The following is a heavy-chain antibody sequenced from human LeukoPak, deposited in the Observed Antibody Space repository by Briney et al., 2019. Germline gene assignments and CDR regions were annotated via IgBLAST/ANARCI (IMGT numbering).Heavy chain of an antibody. J-gene: IGHJ6*02. CDR1: GYSFTSYW. V-gene: IGHV5-10-1*01. Sequence: GGSLRLSCKGSGYSFTSYWISWVRQMPGKGLEWMGRIDPSDSYTNYSPSFQGHVTISADKSISTAYLQWSSLKASDTAMYYCARHGTLLEWFDGDYYYGMDVWGQGTTVTVSS. CDR2: IDPSDSYT. D-gene: IGHD3-3*01. CDR3: ARHGTLLEWFDGDYYYGMDV.